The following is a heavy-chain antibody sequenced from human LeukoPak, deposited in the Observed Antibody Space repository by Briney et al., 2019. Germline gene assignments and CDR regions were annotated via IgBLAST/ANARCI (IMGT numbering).Heavy chain of an antibody. J-gene: IGHJ4*02. CDR3: ARIRSRKWGFDY. Sequence: SETLSLTCAVYGGSFSGYYWSWIRQPPGKGLEWIGEINHSGSTNYNPSLKSRVTISIDTSKNQFSLKLSSVTAADTAVYYCARIRSRKWGFDYWGQGTLVTVSS. V-gene: IGHV4-34*01. CDR2: INHSGST. CDR1: GGSFSGYY. D-gene: IGHD1-26*01.